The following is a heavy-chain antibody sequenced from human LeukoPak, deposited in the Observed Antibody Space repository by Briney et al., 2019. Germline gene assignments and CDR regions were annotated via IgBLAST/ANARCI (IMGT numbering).Heavy chain of an antibody. J-gene: IGHJ4*02. CDR1: GFTVSSNY. D-gene: IGHD3-10*01. Sequence: PGGSLRLSCAAAGFTVSSNYMSWVRQAPGGGRGWVSVIDSGGSTYYEASVKRRFTISRDNSKNTLYLQMHSLRAEDTAVYYCAKDRVRGVLPDYFDYWGQGTLVTVSS. V-gene: IGHV3-66*01. CDR2: IDSGGST. CDR3: AKDRVRGVLPDYFDY.